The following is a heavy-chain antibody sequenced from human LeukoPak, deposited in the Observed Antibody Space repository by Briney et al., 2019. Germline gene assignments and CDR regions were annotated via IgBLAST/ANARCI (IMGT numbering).Heavy chain of an antibody. CDR2: ISHSGTT. CDR1: GGSIRTYS. J-gene: IGHJ4*02. Sequence: SETLSLTCIVSGGSIRTYSWNWIRQSPGKGLEWIGYISHSGTTSYRSSLKSRVTISVDTSKNQLSLKLASVTAADTAVYYCARAPAMAPFDYWGQGTLVTVSS. D-gene: IGHD5-18*01. CDR3: ARAPAMAPFDY. V-gene: IGHV4-59*01.